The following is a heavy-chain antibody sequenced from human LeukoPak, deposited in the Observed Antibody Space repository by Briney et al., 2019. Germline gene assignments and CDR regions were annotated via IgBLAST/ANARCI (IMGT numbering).Heavy chain of an antibody. J-gene: IGHJ5*02. D-gene: IGHD4-17*01. V-gene: IGHV3-48*03. CDR3: ARDGDYGWFDP. Sequence: GGSLRLSCAASGFTFSSYEMNWVRQAPGKGLEWVSYISSSGSTIYYAASVKGRFTISRDNAKNSLYLQMNSLRGDDMAVYYCARDGDYGWFDPWGQGTLVTVSS. CDR2: ISSSGSTI. CDR1: GFTFSSYE.